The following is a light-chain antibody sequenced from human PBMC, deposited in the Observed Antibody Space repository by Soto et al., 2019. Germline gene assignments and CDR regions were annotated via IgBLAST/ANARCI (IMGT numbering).Light chain of an antibody. CDR2: GAS. CDR1: QSVSSS. J-gene: IGKJ1*01. Sequence: IQRTQSPSSLSASVGDTVTITCLASQSVSSSLNWYQQKPGEAPKLLIYGASTLQSGAPSRFRGSGSETDFTLTISSLQHEDFATYYCQQSYSTPLTFGPGTKVDIK. V-gene: IGKV1-39*01. CDR3: QQSYSTPLT.